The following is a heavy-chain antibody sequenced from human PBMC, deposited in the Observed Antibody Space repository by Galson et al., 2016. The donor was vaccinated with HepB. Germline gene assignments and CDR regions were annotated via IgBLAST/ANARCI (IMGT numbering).Heavy chain of an antibody. CDR3: ARVAFSYVCPFDY. D-gene: IGHD3-16*01. CDR2: ISSGSDYI. V-gene: IGHV3-21*01. CDR1: GFTFNRYT. Sequence: SLRLSCAASGFTFNRYTVHWVRQAPGKGLEWVASISSGSDYIYYADSVKGRFTISRDKAKKSLYLHMNSLRGEDTALYYCARVAFSYVCPFDYWGQGTLVTVSS. J-gene: IGHJ4*02.